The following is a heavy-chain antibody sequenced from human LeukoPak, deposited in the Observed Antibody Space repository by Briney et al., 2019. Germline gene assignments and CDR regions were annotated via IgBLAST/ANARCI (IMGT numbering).Heavy chain of an antibody. Sequence: AGGSLRLSCGASGFPFGGYWMYWVRHIPGKGREWVANIKYDGSDKNYVDSVKGRFTISRDNAKNSLYLQMNNRRVEDTAIYYCARDGVASSPDFDYWGQGTLVTVS. CDR3: ARDGVASSPDFDY. V-gene: IGHV3-7*01. J-gene: IGHJ4*02. CDR2: IKYDGSDK. CDR1: GFPFGGYW. D-gene: IGHD2-8*01.